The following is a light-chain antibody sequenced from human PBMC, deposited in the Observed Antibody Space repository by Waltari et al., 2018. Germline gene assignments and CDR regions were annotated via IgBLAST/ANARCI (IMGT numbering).Light chain of an antibody. J-gene: IGLJ1*01. CDR2: EVT. CDR1: RRDVGNYNL. Sequence: QSGLTQPAPVSGSPGQSITTYSTRTRRDVGNYNLVTWYQQYPGKAPKLMVYEVTRRSSGVSDLFSGSKSGNTASLTIYGLQSEDEADYYCCSYAGLGIYVFGTGTKVTVL. CDR3: CSYAGLGIYV. V-gene: IGLV2-23*02.